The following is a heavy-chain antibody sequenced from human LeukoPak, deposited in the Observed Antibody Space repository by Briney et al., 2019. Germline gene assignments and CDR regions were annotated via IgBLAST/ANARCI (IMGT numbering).Heavy chain of an antibody. V-gene: IGHV5-51*01. CDR3: ARPLENGGYVGGFDY. J-gene: IGHJ4*02. D-gene: IGHD5-12*01. CDR1: GYSFTSYW. Sequence: GESLKISCKGSGYSFTSYWIGWVRQMPGKGLEWMGIIYPGDSDTRYSPSFQGQVTISADKSISTAYLQWSSLKASDTAMYYCARPLENGGYVGGFDYWGQGTLVTVSS. CDR2: IYPGDSDT.